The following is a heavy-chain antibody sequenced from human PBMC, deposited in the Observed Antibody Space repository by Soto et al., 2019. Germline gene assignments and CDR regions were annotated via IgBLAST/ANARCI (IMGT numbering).Heavy chain of an antibody. CDR3: ARAQYSSGWYGYYYYGMDV. CDR2: IIPIFGTA. D-gene: IGHD6-19*01. CDR1: GGTFSSYA. J-gene: IGHJ6*02. V-gene: IGHV1-69*06. Sequence: QVQLVQSGAEVKKPGSSVKVSCKASGGTFSSYAISWVRQAPGQRLEWMGGIIPIFGTANYAQKFQGRVTITADKSTSTAYMELSSLRSEDTAVYYCARAQYSSGWYGYYYYGMDVWGQGTTVTVSS.